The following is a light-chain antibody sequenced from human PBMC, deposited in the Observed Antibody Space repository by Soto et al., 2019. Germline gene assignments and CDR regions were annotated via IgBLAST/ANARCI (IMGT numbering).Light chain of an antibody. CDR2: DAS. V-gene: IGKV1-5*01. J-gene: IGKJ1*01. CDR1: QSISSL. Sequence: DIQMTQSPSTLSASVGDRVTITCRASQSISSLLAWYQQKPGKAPKLLIFDASSLESGVPSRFSGSGSGTEFTLTISSLQPDDFATYYCQHYIGDSWTFGQGNKVEIK. CDR3: QHYIGDSWT.